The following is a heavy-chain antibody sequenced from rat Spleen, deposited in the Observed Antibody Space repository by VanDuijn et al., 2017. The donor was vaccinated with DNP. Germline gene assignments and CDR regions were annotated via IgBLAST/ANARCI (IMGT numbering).Heavy chain of an antibody. Sequence: QVQLKESGPGLVQPSQTLSLTCTVSGFSLTSFTVSWVRQPPGKGLEWIATMSSGGSTDYNSALKSRLSISRDTSKSQVFLKMNSVQTEDTAMYFCARSPGYYWYFDFWGPGTMVTVSS. J-gene: IGHJ1*01. V-gene: IGHV2-6*01. CDR2: MSSGGST. D-gene: IGHD1-4*01. CDR3: ARSPGYYWYFDF. CDR1: GFSLTSFT.